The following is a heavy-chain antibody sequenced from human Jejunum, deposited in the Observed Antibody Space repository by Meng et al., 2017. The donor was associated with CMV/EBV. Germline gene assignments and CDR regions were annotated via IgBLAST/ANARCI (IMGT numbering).Heavy chain of an antibody. CDR2: ITPLTGGT. D-gene: IGHD1-20*01. V-gene: IGHV1-2*02. Sequence: QGPEWMGSITPLTGGTNNAQRFQDGVTMTRDTSIGTAYLELSGLTSDDTAVYYCAISLTGSFRNDAFDIWGQGTMVTVS. J-gene: IGHJ3*02. CDR3: AISLTGSFRNDAFDI.